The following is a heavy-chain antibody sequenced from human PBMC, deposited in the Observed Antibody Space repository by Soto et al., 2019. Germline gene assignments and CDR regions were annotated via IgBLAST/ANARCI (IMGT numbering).Heavy chain of an antibody. J-gene: IGHJ4*02. Sequence: GGSLRLSCAASGFTFSSYWMHWVRQAPGKGLVWVSRINSDGSSTSYADSVKGRFTISRDNAKNTLYLQMNSLRAEDTAVYYCASLHLSNGGVYFDYWGQGTLVTVSS. D-gene: IGHD3-10*01. CDR2: INSDGSST. CDR3: ASLHLSNGGVYFDY. CDR1: GFTFSSYW. V-gene: IGHV3-74*01.